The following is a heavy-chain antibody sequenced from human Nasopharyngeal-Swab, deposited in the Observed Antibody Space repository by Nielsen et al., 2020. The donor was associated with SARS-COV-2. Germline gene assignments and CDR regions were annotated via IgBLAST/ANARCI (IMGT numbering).Heavy chain of an antibody. J-gene: IGHJ4*02. D-gene: IGHD1-26*01. CDR2: ISSSSSTS. Sequence: GGSLRLSCAASAFTMSRNGMHWVRQAPGKGLEWVAYISSSSSTSYYADSVKGRFTISRDNPKNSLYLQMNSLRDEDTALYYCARDVAIVGATLENWGQGTLVTVSS. V-gene: IGHV3-48*02. CDR3: ARDVAIVGATLEN. CDR1: AFTMSRNG.